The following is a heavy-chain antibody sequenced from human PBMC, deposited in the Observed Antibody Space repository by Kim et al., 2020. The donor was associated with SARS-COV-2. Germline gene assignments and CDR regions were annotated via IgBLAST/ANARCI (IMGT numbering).Heavy chain of an antibody. D-gene: IGHD6-25*01. J-gene: IGHJ4*02. Sequence: GGSLRLSCAASGFTFDDYAMHWVRQAPGKGLEWVSGISWNSGSIGYADSVKGRFTISRDNAKNSLYLQMNSLRAEDTALYYCAKEDPSGFFDYWGQGTLVTVSS. CDR2: ISWNSGSI. CDR3: AKEDPSGFFDY. V-gene: IGHV3-9*01. CDR1: GFTFDDYA.